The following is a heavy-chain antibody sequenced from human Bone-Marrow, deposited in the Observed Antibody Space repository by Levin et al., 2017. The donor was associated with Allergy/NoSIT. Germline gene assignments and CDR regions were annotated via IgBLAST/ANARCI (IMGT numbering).Heavy chain of an antibody. CDR3: ARDPGGTYCSGGSCYPLYYFDY. J-gene: IGHJ4*02. CDR1: GFTFSSYS. CDR2: ISSSSSTI. D-gene: IGHD2-15*01. Sequence: GGSLRLSCAASGFTFSSYSMNWVRQAPGKGLEWVSYISSSSSTIYYADSVKGRFTISRDNAKNSLYLQMNSLRDEDTAVYYCARDPGGTYCSGGSCYPLYYFDYWGQGTLVTVSS. V-gene: IGHV3-48*02.